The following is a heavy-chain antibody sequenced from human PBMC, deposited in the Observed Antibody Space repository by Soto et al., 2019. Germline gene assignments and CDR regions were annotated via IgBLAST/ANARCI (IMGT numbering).Heavy chain of an antibody. J-gene: IGHJ6*02. CDR1: GFTFISYG. CDR2: ISYDGSNK. CDR3: AKDAWVAGLILPPTSYYYGMDV. V-gene: IGHV3-30*18. D-gene: IGHD6-19*01. Sequence: PGGFLRLSCAASGFTFISYGMHWVRQAPGKGLEWVAVISYDGSNKYYADSVKGRFTISRDNSKNTLYLQMNSLRAEDTAVYYCAKDAWVAGLILPPTSYYYGMDVWGQGTTVTVSS.